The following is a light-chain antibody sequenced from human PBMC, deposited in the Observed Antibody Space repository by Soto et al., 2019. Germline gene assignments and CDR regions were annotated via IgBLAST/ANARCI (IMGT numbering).Light chain of an antibody. CDR1: QSVSSN. J-gene: IGKJ2*01. Sequence: EIVMPQSPATLSVSPGERATLSCRASQSVSSNLAWSQQKPCQAPRLLIYGASTRATGIPARFSGSGSGTEFTLTISSLQSEDFAVYYCQQDNNWPSGRSTFGQGTKLVIK. CDR3: QQDNNWPSGRST. V-gene: IGKV3-15*01. CDR2: GAS.